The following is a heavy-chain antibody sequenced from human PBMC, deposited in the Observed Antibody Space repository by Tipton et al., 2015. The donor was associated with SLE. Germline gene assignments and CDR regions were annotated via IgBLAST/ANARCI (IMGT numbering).Heavy chain of an antibody. CDR2: ISGSGGXX. Sequence: SLRLSCAASGFTFSSYAMSXVRXXXXKGLEWVSAISGSGGXXXXXDSVKGRFTISRDNSKNTLYLQMNSLRAEDTAVYYCAKEGGIAPYWGQGTLVTVSS. V-gene: IGHV3-23*01. D-gene: IGHD6-13*01. J-gene: IGHJ4*02. CDR1: GFTFSSYA. CDR3: AKEGGIAPY.